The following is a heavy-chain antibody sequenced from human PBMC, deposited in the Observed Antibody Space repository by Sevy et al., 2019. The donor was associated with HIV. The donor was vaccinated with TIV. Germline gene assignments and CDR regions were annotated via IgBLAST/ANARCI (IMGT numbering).Heavy chain of an antibody. CDR1: GFTFSSYA. Sequence: GGSLRLSCAASGFTFSSYAMHWVRQAPGKGLEWLAVISYDGSNKYYADSVKGRFTISRDNSKNTLYLQMNSLRAEDTAVYYCASELVVTAIPDAFDIWGQGTMVTVSS. J-gene: IGHJ3*02. V-gene: IGHV3-30-3*01. D-gene: IGHD2-21*02. CDR2: ISYDGSNK. CDR3: ASELVVTAIPDAFDI.